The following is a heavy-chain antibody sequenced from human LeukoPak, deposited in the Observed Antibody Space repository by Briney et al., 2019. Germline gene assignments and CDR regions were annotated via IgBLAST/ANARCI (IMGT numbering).Heavy chain of an antibody. D-gene: IGHD3-22*01. Sequence: GGSLRLSCAASGFTFSSYWMSWVRQAPGKGLEWVANIKQDGSEKYYVDSVKGRFTISRDNAKNSLYLQMNSLRAEDTAVYYCAKIYDSSGYYPGVYGFDIWGQGTMVTVSS. CDR2: IKQDGSEK. CDR3: AKIYDSSGYYPGVYGFDI. CDR1: GFTFSSYW. V-gene: IGHV3-7*01. J-gene: IGHJ3*02.